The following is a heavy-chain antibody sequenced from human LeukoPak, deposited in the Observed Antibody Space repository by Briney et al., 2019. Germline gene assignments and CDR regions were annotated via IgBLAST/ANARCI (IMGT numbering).Heavy chain of an antibody. CDR2: INTDGTNT. J-gene: IGHJ5*02. CDR3: ARDPDCDSTSCYIGPYNWFDP. Sequence: GGSLRLSCAASGFTFSSYYWMHWVRQAPGKGLVWVSRINTDGTNTGYADSVKGRFTISRDNAKNTLYLQMNSLRAEDTAVYYCARDPDCDSTSCYIGPYNWFDPWGQGTLVTVSS. CDR1: GFTFSSYYW. V-gene: IGHV3-74*01. D-gene: IGHD2-2*02.